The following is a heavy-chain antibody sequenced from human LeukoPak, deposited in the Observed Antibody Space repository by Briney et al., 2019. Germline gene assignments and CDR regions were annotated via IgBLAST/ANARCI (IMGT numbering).Heavy chain of an antibody. D-gene: IGHD5-24*01. CDR2: IYGGGNT. Sequence: PGGSLRLSCAASGFTFSSYEMSWVRQAPGKGLEWVSAIYGGGNTYYADSVKGRFTISRDNSKNTLYLQMNSLRAEDTALYYCARSDDYNSRNVFNYWGQGTLVTVSS. J-gene: IGHJ4*02. CDR3: ARSDDYNSRNVFNY. V-gene: IGHV3-66*01. CDR1: GFTFSSYE.